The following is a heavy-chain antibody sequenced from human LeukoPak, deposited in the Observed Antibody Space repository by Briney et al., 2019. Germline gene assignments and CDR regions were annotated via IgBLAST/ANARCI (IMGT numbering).Heavy chain of an antibody. V-gene: IGHV4-59*01. D-gene: IGHD5-24*01. J-gene: IGHJ3*02. Sequence: SETLSLTCTVSGDSISSYYWSWIRQPPGKGLEWTGYTYYSGSTNYNPSLKSRVTISIDTSKNQFSLKLSSVTAADTAVYYCARGLLDGYTHPAAFDIWGQGTMVTVSS. CDR1: GDSISSYY. CDR3: ARGLLDGYTHPAAFDI. CDR2: TYYSGST.